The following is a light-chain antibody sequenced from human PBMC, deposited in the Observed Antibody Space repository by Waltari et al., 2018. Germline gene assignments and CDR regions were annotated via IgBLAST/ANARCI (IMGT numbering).Light chain of an antibody. Sequence: QSALNQPPSASGSPGQSVTISCTATSSDVGGFNYVSWYQQHPGKAPKLMIYEVSKRPSWLPDRFSGSKSGNTASLTVSGLQAEDEGDYYCSSYAGTNNVVFGGGTKLTVL. CDR2: EVS. J-gene: IGLJ2*01. CDR1: SSDVGGFNY. V-gene: IGLV2-8*01. CDR3: SSYAGTNNVV.